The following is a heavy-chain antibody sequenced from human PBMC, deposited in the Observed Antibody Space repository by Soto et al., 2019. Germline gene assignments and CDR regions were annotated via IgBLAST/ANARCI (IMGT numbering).Heavy chain of an antibody. V-gene: IGHV1-69*13. J-gene: IGHJ6*02. CDR2: IIPIFGTA. CDR1: GGTFSSYA. Sequence: GASVKVSCKASGGTFSSYAISWVRQAPGQGLEWMGGIIPIFGTANYAQKFQGRVTITADESTSTAYMELSSLRSEDTAVYYCARSLVDTAMAPGPYYYYYGMDVWGQGTTVTVSS. D-gene: IGHD5-18*01. CDR3: ARSLVDTAMAPGPYYYYYGMDV.